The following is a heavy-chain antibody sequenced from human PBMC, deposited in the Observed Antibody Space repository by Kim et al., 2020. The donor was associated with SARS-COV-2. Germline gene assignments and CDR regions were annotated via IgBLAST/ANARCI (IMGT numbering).Heavy chain of an antibody. CDR1: GGSISSGGYY. CDR3: ARVYYYDSSGYYSFDY. CDR2: IYYSGST. D-gene: IGHD3-22*01. V-gene: IGHV4-31*03. Sequence: SETLSLTCTVSGGSISSGGYYWSWIRQHPGKGLEWIGYIYYSGSTYYNPSLKSRVTISVDTSKNQFSLKLSSVTAADTAVYYCARVYYYDSSGYYSFDYWGQGTLVTVSS. J-gene: IGHJ4*02.